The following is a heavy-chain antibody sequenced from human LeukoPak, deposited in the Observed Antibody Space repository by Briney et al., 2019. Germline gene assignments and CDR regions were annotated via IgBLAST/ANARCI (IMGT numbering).Heavy chain of an antibody. V-gene: IGHV1-69*13. D-gene: IGHD6-13*01. CDR1: GYSFTAYY. CDR3: ARKAAAGTWWFDP. Sequence: GASVKVSCKASGYSFTAYYMHWVRQAPGQGLGWMGGIIPIFGTANYAQKFQGRVTITADESTSTAYMELSSLRSEDTAVYYCARKAAAGTWWFDPWGQGTLVTVSS. CDR2: IIPIFGTA. J-gene: IGHJ5*02.